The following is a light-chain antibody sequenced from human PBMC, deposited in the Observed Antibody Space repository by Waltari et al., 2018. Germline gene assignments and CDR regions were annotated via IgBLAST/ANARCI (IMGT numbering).Light chain of an antibody. Sequence: SYVLTQPPSLSVAPGQTASITCGGNNIGGNSVHWSQHRPGQAPVLFVLDDDQQQPGQAPVLVVFDDDDRPSGIPERFSGSNSGNTATLTISRVAVGDEADYYCQVWDSSGDHRWVFGGGTKLTVV. CDR1: NIGGNS. J-gene: IGLJ3*02. CDR2: DDD. V-gene: IGLV3-21*02. CDR3: QVWDSSGDHRWV.